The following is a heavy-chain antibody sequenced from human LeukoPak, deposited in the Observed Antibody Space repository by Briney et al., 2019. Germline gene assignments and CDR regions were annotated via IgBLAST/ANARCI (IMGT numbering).Heavy chain of an antibody. CDR2: ISGSGYSA. CDR3: AKDALRAVPYYFDY. CDR1: GFTFSSYG. Sequence: GGSLRLSCAVSGFTFSSYGMSWVRQAPGKGLEWVSAISGSGYSAYYADSVKGRFTISRDNSKNTLFLQMNSLRAEDTAVYYCAKDALRAVPYYFDYWGQGALVTVSS. V-gene: IGHV3-23*01. D-gene: IGHD3-10*01. J-gene: IGHJ4*02.